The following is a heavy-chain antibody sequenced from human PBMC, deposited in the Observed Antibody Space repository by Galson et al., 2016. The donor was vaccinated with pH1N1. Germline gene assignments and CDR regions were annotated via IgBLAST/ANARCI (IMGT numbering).Heavy chain of an antibody. Sequence: SVKVSCKAPGVTFSSYAINWVRQAPGQGLEWVGGISPMFRTTNHAQNFQGRLPFTADKSTTTAYMELKRLRSEDTAVYYCARDRVYASSRSFGFGYWGHGTLVTVSS. CDR1: GVTFSSYA. J-gene: IGHJ4*01. CDR2: ISPMFRTT. V-gene: IGHV1-69*06. CDR3: ARDRVYASSRSFGFGY. D-gene: IGHD3-3*01.